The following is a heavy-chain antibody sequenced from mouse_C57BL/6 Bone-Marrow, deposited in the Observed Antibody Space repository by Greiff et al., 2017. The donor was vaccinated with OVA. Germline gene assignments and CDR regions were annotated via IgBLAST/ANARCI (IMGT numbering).Heavy chain of an antibody. J-gene: IGHJ4*01. D-gene: IGHD2-5*01. CDR3: ARDGRGYSNYDAMDY. CDR1: GFTFSDYY. Sequence: EVQVVESEGGLVQPGSSMKLSCTASGFTFSDYYMAWVRQVPEKGLEWVANINYDGSSTYYLDSLKSRFIISRDNAKNILYLQMSSLKSEDTATYYCARDGRGYSNYDAMDYWGQGTSVTVSS. CDR2: INYDGSST. V-gene: IGHV5-16*01.